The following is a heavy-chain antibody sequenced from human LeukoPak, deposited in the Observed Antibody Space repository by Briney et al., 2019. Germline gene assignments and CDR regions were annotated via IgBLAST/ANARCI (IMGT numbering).Heavy chain of an antibody. Sequence: PGGSLRLSCAASGFTFSSYVMNWVRQAPGEGLEWVSYISSSGSTIYYADSVKGRFTISRDNAKNSLYLQMNSLRAEDTAVYYCATARGVVPAAMGFDYWGQGTLVTVSS. D-gene: IGHD2-2*01. CDR2: ISSSGSTI. J-gene: IGHJ4*02. CDR3: ATARGVVPAAMGFDY. V-gene: IGHV3-48*03. CDR1: GFTFSSYV.